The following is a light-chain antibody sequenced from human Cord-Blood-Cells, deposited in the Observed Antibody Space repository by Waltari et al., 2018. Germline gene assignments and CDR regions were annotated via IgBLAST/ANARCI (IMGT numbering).Light chain of an antibody. V-gene: IGKV1-5*01. Sequence: DIQMTQSHSTLSASVGDRVTITCRASQSISSWLAWYQQKPGKAPKLLIYDASSLESGVPSRFSGSGSGTEFTLTISSLQPDDFATYYCQQYNSWPTFGQGTKVEIK. CDR3: QQYNSWPT. J-gene: IGKJ1*01. CDR1: QSISSW. CDR2: DAS.